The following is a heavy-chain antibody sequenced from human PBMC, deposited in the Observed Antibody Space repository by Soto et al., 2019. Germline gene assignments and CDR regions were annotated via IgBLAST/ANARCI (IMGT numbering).Heavy chain of an antibody. Sequence: LGESLKISCKGSGYSFTSYWIGWVRQMPGKGLEWMGIIYPGDSDTRYSPSFQGQVTISADKSIRTAYLQWSGLKASDTAMYYCARRLYSGSYYRYYYGLDVWGQGTTVTVSS. V-gene: IGHV5-51*01. CDR3: ARRLYSGSYYRYYYGLDV. J-gene: IGHJ6*02. CDR1: GYSFTSYW. D-gene: IGHD1-26*01. CDR2: IYPGDSDT.